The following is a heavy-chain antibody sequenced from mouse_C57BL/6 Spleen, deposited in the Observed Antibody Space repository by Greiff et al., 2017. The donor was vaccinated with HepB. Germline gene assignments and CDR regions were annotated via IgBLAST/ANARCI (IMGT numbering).Heavy chain of an antibody. V-gene: IGHV5-4*01. D-gene: IGHD2-2*01. CDR2: ISDGGSYT. Sequence: EVKVVESGGGLVKPGGSLKLSCAASGFTFSSYAMSWVRQTPEKRLEWVATISDGGSYTYYPDNVKGRFTISRDNAKNNLYLQMSHLKSEDTAMYYCAIDNGYDPFAYWGQGTLVTVSA. CDR1: GFTFSSYA. J-gene: IGHJ3*01. CDR3: AIDNGYDPFAY.